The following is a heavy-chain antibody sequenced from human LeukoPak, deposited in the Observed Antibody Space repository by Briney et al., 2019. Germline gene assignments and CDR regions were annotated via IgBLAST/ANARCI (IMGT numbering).Heavy chain of an antibody. CDR1: GGSFSGYY. D-gene: IGHD6-19*01. V-gene: IGHV4-34*01. CDR2: INYSGST. CDR3: AREGTVAGSYFDY. Sequence: SETLSLTCAVYGGSFSGYYWSWIRQPPGKGLEWIGEINYSGSTNYNPSLKSRVTISVDTSKNQFSLKLSSVTAADTAVYYCAREGTVAGSYFDYWGQGTLVTVSS. J-gene: IGHJ4*02.